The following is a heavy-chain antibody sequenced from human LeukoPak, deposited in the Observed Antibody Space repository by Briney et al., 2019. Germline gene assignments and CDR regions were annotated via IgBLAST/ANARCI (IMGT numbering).Heavy chain of an antibody. Sequence: PSETLSLTCTVSGGSIGSSSYYWGWIRQPPGKGLEWIGRIFRTGSTYYSASLKSRVSISVDTSKNHIALKLTSVTAADTAVYFCARRVGFYGSGSLNYFDPWGQGILVSVSS. CDR3: ARRVGFYGSGSLNYFDP. CDR1: GGSIGSSSYY. D-gene: IGHD3-10*01. V-gene: IGHV4-39*02. CDR2: IFRTGST. J-gene: IGHJ5*01.